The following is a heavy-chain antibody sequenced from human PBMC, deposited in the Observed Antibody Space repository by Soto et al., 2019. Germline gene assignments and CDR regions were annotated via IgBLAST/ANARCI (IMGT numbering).Heavy chain of an antibody. Sequence: QVQLVESGGGVVQPGRSLRLSCAASGFTFSYYNMHGVGQAPGKGLEWVAVISYDGGEKYYADSVKGRFTISRDNSKNTLTLQMNSLRVDDTAVYYCAKALGELSPESYDSWGQGTLITVSS. D-gene: IGHD3-16*02. CDR3: AKALGELSPESYDS. V-gene: IGHV3-30*18. CDR2: ISYDGGEK. J-gene: IGHJ4*02. CDR1: GFTFSYYN.